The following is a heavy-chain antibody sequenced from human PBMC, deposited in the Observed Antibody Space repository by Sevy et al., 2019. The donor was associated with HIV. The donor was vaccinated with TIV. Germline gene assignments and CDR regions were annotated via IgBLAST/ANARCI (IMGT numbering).Heavy chain of an antibody. J-gene: IGHJ4*02. CDR2: ISYDGSIK. D-gene: IGHD6-13*01. Sequence: GGSLRLSCAASRFTFSGYAMHWVRQAPGQGLKWVAGISYDGSIKYYADSVKGRFTISRDNSKNTLYLQMNSLRAEDMAVYYCAKDPGYSSDWYALAFYFDYWGQGTLVTVSS. CDR1: RFTFSGYA. CDR3: AKDPGYSSDWYALAFYFDY. V-gene: IGHV3-30*18.